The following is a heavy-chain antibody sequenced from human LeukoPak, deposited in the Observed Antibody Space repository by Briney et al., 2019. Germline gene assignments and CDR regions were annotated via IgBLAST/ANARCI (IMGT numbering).Heavy chain of an antibody. CDR3: ARESTPYYYYGMDV. Sequence: GRSLRLSCAASGFTFSSYAMHWVRQAPGKGLEWVAVISYDGSNKYYADSVKGRFTTSRDNSKNTLYLQMNSLRDEDTAVYYCARESTPYYYYGMDVWGQGTTVTVSS. CDR1: GFTFSSYA. D-gene: IGHD2-15*01. V-gene: IGHV3-30-3*01. CDR2: ISYDGSNK. J-gene: IGHJ6*02.